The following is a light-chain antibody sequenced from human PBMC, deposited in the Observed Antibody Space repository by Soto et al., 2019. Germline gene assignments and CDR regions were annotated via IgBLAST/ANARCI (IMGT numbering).Light chain of an antibody. J-gene: IGLJ1*01. CDR1: SSDIGSYNY. CDR2: DVT. Sequence: QSALTQPASVSGSPGQSITISCTGTSSDIGSYNYVSWYQQHPGQAPKLMIYDVTNRPSGVSNRFSGSKSGNTASLTISGLQAADEADYYCSSPRSSSFYVFGTGTKLTVL. CDR3: SSPRSSSFYV. V-gene: IGLV2-14*03.